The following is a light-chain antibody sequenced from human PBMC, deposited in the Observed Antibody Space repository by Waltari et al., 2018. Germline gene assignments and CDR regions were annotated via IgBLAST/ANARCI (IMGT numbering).Light chain of an antibody. CDR1: QSVLFSSNNKNY. V-gene: IGKV4-1*01. J-gene: IGKJ1*01. CDR3: QQYYTTPRT. Sequence: DIVMTQSPDSLAVSLGERATINCKSSQSVLFSSNNKNYLAWYQQKPGQPPKLLIYWASTREPGFPDRFRGSGSGTDFTLTINSLQAEDVAVYYCQQYYTTPRTFGQGTKVEIK. CDR2: WAS.